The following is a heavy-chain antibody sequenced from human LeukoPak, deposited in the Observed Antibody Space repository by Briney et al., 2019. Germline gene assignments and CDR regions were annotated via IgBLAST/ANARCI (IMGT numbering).Heavy chain of an antibody. J-gene: IGHJ4*02. V-gene: IGHV3-7*01. CDR2: IKKDGSEK. Sequence: PGGTLSLSCAVSGFRPSCFWVSWVRRAPGKGLEGGANIKKDGSEKYYVDSVKGRFNISRDNAKNSLYLQMNSLRDEDTAVYYCARDSGGYFDYWGQGTLVTVSS. CDR3: ARDSGGYFDY. CDR1: GFRPSCFW. D-gene: IGHD3-16*01.